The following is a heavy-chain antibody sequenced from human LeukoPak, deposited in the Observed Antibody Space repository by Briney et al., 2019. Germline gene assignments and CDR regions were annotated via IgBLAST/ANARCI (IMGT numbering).Heavy chain of an antibody. D-gene: IGHD2-8*02. J-gene: IGHJ4*02. CDR2: ISYDGSNK. Sequence: GGSLRLSCAASGFTFSSYGMHWVRQAPGKGLGWVAVISYDGSNKYYADSVKGRFTISRDNSKNTLYLQMNSLRAEDTAVYYCAKDKGWGTYYFDYWGQGTLVTVSS. CDR1: GFTFSSYG. CDR3: AKDKGWGTYYFDY. V-gene: IGHV3-30*18.